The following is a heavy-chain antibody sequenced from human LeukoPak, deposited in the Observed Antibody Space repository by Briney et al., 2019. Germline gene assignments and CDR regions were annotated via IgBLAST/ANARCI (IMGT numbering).Heavy chain of an antibody. D-gene: IGHD3-22*01. V-gene: IGHV4-59*08. CDR1: GGSISSYY. CDR2: IYYSGST. J-gene: IGHJ4*02. Sequence: SETLSLTCTVSGGSISSYYWSWIRQPPGKGLEWIGYIYYSGSTYYNPSLKSRVTISVDTSKNQFSLKLSSVTAADTAVYYCASSLYYYDSSGYYLLEGFDYWGQGTLVTVSS. CDR3: ASSLYYYDSSGYYLLEGFDY.